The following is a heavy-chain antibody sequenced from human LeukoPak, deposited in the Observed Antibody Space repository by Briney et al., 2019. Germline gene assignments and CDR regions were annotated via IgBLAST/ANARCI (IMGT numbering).Heavy chain of an antibody. CDR2: IRYDGSSK. CDR1: GFTFSSYG. Sequence: PGGSLRLSCAASGFTFSSYGMHWVRQAPGKGLERVAFIRYDGSSKYYADSVKGRFTISRDNSKNTLYLQMNSLRAGDTAVYYCAKDVAMAGTTFDYWGQGTLVTVSS. D-gene: IGHD6-19*01. CDR3: AKDVAMAGTTFDY. J-gene: IGHJ4*02. V-gene: IGHV3-30*02.